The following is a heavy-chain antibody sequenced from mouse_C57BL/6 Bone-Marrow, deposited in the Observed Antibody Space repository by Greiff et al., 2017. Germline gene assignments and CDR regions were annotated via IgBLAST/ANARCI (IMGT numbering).Heavy chain of an antibody. V-gene: IGHV1-75*01. J-gene: IGHJ4*01. CDR1: GYTFTDYY. D-gene: IGHD5-1*01. Sequence: VQLQQSGPELVKPGASVKISCKASGYTFTDYYITWVKQRPGQGLEWIGWIFPGSGSTYYNEKFKGKATLTVDKSSSTAYMELRSLTSEDTAVYYCARSVPPLAMDYWGKGTSVTVSS. CDR2: IFPGSGST. CDR3: ARSVPPLAMDY.